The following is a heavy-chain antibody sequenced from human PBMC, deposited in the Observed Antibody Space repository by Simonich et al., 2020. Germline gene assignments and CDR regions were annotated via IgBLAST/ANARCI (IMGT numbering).Heavy chain of an antibody. CDR3: ARERAAAGEAFDY. D-gene: IGHD6-13*01. CDR2: IWYDRSNK. Sequence: QVQLVESGGGVVQPGRSLRLSCAASGFTFSSYGMHWVRQAPGKGLECVAVIWYDRSNKYYADSVKGRFTISRDNSKNTLYLQMNSLRAEDTAVYYCARERAAAGEAFDYWGQGTLVTVSS. J-gene: IGHJ4*02. V-gene: IGHV3-33*01. CDR1: GFTFSSYG.